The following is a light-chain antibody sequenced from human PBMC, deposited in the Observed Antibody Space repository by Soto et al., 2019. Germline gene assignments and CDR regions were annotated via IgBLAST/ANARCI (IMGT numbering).Light chain of an antibody. CDR3: QQRGDWPPIT. J-gene: IGKJ5*01. Sequence: EIVLTQSPATLSSFPGERASRSGGASQSVSTFLAWFQQKPGQPPRLLIYNASNRTTGIPARFSGSGSGTDFTLTISSLEPEDFAVYYCQQRGDWPPITFGQGTQLEIK. CDR2: NAS. CDR1: QSVSTF. V-gene: IGKV3-11*01.